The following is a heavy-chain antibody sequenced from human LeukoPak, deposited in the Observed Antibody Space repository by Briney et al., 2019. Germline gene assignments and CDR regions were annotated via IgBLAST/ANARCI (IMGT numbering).Heavy chain of an antibody. D-gene: IGHD2-8*01. V-gene: IGHV3-23*01. CDR2: ISGSGGST. J-gene: IGHJ1*01. CDR3: AKDLPNPGTSRHFQY. CDR1: GFTFTSYA. Sequence: GGSLTLSCAASGFTFTSYALSWVRQAPGKGLEWVSSISGSGGSTYYADSVKGRFTISRDNSKNTLYLQMNSLRAEDTAVYYCAKDLPNPGTSRHFQYWGQGTLVTVSS.